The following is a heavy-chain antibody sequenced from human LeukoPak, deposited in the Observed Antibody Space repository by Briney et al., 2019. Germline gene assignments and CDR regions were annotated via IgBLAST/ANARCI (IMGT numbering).Heavy chain of an antibody. J-gene: IGHJ4*02. CDR3: ARDGALYDFWSGYYRVQDY. CDR1: GYTFTSYG. D-gene: IGHD3-3*01. V-gene: IGHV1-18*01. Sequence: GASVKVSFKASGYTFTSYGISWVRQAPGQGLEWMGWISAYNGNTNYAQKLQGRVTMTTDTSTSTAYMELRSLRSDDTAVYYCARDGALYDFWSGYYRVQDYWGQGTLVTVSS. CDR2: ISAYNGNT.